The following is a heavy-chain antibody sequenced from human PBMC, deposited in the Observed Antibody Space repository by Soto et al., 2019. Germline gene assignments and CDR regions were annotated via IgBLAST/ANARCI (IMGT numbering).Heavy chain of an antibody. D-gene: IGHD6-13*01. CDR3: ARIRAPYSSSWYGSWFDP. CDR1: GFSLSTSGMC. Sequence: YGPTLVKPTQTLTLTCTFSGFSLSTSGMCVSWIRQPPGKALEWLALIDWDDDKYYSTSLKTRLTISKDTSKNQVVLTMTNMDPVDTATYYCARIRAPYSSSWYGSWFDPWGQGTLVTVSS. CDR2: IDWDDDK. J-gene: IGHJ5*02. V-gene: IGHV2-70*01.